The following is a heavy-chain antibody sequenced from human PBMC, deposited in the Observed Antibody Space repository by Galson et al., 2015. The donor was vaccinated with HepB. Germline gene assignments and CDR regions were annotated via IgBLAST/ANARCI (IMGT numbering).Heavy chain of an antibody. J-gene: IGHJ1*01. Sequence: LVKPTQTLTLTCTFSGFSLSTRGVGVGWIRQPPGKALEWLALIYWDDDKRYSPSLKSRLTITKDTSKNQVVLTMTNVDPVDTATYYCAHSFGNTWNDRGYFQHWGQGTLVTVSS. D-gene: IGHD1-1*01. CDR2: IYWDDDK. V-gene: IGHV2-5*02. CDR3: AHSFGNTWNDRGYFQH. CDR1: GFSLSTRGVG.